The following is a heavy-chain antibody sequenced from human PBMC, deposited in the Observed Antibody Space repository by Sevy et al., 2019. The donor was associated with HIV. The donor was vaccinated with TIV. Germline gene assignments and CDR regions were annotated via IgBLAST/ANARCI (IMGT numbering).Heavy chain of an antibody. D-gene: IGHD5-12*01. J-gene: IGHJ4*02. V-gene: IGHV4-59*13. CDR1: GGSISPYY. CDR3: ARGRDGYDN. Sequence: SETLSLTCTVSGGSISPYYWSWIRQPPGKGLEWIGYIYYSGSTSDNPSLMSRVTISVDTSKNQFSLNLNSVTPADTAVYYCARGRDGYDNWGQGTLVTVSS. CDR2: IYYSGST.